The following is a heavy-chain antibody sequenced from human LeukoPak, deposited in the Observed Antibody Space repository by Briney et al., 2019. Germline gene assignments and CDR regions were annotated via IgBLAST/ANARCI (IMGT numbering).Heavy chain of an antibody. J-gene: IGHJ3*02. V-gene: IGHV4-34*01. CDR1: GGSFSGYY. D-gene: IGHD3-9*01. CDR2: IHHSGST. CDR3: ARGSRLTGTFDI. Sequence: SETLSLTCALYGGSFSGYYWSWIRHPPGKGLEWIGEIHHSGSTNYSPSLKSRVTISLDTSKDQFSLKLSSVTAADTAVYYCARGSRLTGTFDIWGQGTMVTVSS.